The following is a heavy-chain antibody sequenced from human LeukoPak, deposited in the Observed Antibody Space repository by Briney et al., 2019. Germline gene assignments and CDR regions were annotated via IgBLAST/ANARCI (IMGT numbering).Heavy chain of an antibody. CDR2: FNHSGST. CDR1: GGSFSGYY. Sequence: SETLSLTCAVYGGSFSGYYWSWIRQPPGKGLQWIGEFNHSGSTNYNPSLKSRVTISVDTSKNQFSLKLSSVTAADTAVYYCARTLTLYDSSGYPPVAFDYWGQGTLVTVSS. CDR3: ARTLTLYDSSGYPPVAFDY. D-gene: IGHD3-22*01. V-gene: IGHV4-34*01. J-gene: IGHJ4*02.